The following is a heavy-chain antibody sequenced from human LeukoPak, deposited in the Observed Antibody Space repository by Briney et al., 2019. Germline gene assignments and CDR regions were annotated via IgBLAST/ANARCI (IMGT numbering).Heavy chain of an antibody. V-gene: IGHV1-2*02. CDR1: GYTLTGYY. Sequence: GASVKVSCKASGYTLTGYYMHWVRQAPGQGLEWMGWINPNSGGTNYAQKFQGRVTMTRDTSISTAYMELSRLRSDDTAVYYCATPESGYSRGWFDYWGQGTLVTVSS. D-gene: IGHD6-19*01. J-gene: IGHJ4*02. CDR3: ATPESGYSRGWFDY. CDR2: INPNSGGT.